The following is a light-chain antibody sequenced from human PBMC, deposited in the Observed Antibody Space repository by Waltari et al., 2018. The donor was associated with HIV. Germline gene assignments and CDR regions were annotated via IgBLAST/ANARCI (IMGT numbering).Light chain of an antibody. Sequence: QSVLTQPPSLSGAPRQMVTIACTGTGSNIGADYHVHWYQQPPATAPKLLISGNTIRPSGTPDRFSGTKSGPSASLAITGLQADDEADYYCQSYDSSLSAWVFGGGTKLTGL. CDR3: QSYDSSLSAWV. CDR1: GSNIGADYH. V-gene: IGLV1-40*01. CDR2: GNT. J-gene: IGLJ3*02.